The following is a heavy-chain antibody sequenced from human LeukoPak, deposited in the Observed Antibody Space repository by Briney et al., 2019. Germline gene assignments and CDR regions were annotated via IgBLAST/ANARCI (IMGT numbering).Heavy chain of an antibody. CDR2: IYTSGST. V-gene: IGHV4-4*07. D-gene: IGHD4-23*01. Sequence: SETMSLTSPVAGGSISSYPWRWIRQPAGKGLEWIGRIYTSGSTNYNPSLKSRVTMSGDTSKNQCSLKLRSVTAADTAVYYCARATVGHWYFDYWGQGTLVTVSS. CDR3: ARATVGHWYFDY. J-gene: IGHJ4*02. CDR1: GGSISSYP.